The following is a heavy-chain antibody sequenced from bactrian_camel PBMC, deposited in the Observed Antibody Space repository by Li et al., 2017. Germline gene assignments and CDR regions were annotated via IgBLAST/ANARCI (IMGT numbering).Heavy chain of an antibody. CDR3: ALAVPCMGWSMPAPKASDFGY. CDR2: IFSAGGST. Sequence: HVQLVESGGGSVEAGGSLRLSCAASGSISSSSCMAWFRQLPGKEREAVASIFSAGGSTYYADSVQGRFTISQNNAKDTVYLQMESLKFEDTAVYYCALAVPCMGWSMPAPKASDFGYWGQGTQVTVS. J-gene: IGHJ6*01. D-gene: IGHD6*01. V-gene: IGHV3S1*01. CDR1: GSISSSSC.